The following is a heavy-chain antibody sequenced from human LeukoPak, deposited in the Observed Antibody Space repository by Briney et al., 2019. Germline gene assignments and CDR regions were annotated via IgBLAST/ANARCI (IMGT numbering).Heavy chain of an antibody. CDR3: ARLPAAILSNYSYYMDV. V-gene: IGHV1-69*04. Sequence: SVKVSCKASGGTFSSYAISWVRQAPGQGLEWMGRIIPILGIANYAQKFQGRITITADESTSTAYMELSSLRSEDAAVYYCARLPAAILSNYSYYMDVWGKGTTVTVSS. CDR2: IIPILGIA. CDR1: GGTFSSYA. J-gene: IGHJ6*03. D-gene: IGHD2-2*01.